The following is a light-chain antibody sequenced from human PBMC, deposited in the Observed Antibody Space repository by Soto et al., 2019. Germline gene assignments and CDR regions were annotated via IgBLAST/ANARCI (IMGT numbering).Light chain of an antibody. CDR1: QSVTSNY. J-gene: IGKJ1*01. CDR2: DTS. V-gene: IGKV3-20*01. Sequence: EIVLTQSPGTLSLSPGERATLSYRAIQSVTSNYLAWYQQKPGQAPGLLIYDTSTRASGVPDRFSGSGSGTEFTLTISRLEPEDFAVYYCHHYGISPPWTFGQGTKVDI. CDR3: HHYGISPPWT.